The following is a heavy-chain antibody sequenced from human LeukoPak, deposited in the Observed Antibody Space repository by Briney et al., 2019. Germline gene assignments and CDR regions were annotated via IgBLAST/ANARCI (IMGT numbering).Heavy chain of an antibody. V-gene: IGHV4-4*07. J-gene: IGHJ4*02. CDR2: IYTSGST. Sequence: NPSETLSLTCTVSGGSISSYYWSWIRQPAGKGLEWIGRIYTSGSTNYSPSLKSRVTMSVDTSKNQFSLKLSSVAAADTAVYYCARVAHCSSTTCYQGIFDYWGQGTLVTVSS. CDR3: ARVAHCSSTTCYQGIFDY. CDR1: GGSISSYY. D-gene: IGHD2-2*01.